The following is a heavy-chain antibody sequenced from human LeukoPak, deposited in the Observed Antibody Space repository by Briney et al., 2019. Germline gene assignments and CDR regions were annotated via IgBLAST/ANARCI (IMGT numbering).Heavy chain of an antibody. D-gene: IGHD5-24*01. CDR2: ISSSGSTI. Sequence: PGGSLRLSCAASGFTFSSYEMNWVRQAPGKGLEWVSYISSSGSTIYYADSVKGRFTISRDNAKNSLYLQMNSLRAEDTAVYYCAREGYMATINCWGQGTLVTVSS. V-gene: IGHV3-48*03. CDR1: GFTFSSYE. CDR3: AREGYMATINC. J-gene: IGHJ4*02.